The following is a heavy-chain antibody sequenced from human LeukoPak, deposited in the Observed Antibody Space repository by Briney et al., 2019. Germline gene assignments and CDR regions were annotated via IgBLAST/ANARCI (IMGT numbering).Heavy chain of an antibody. D-gene: IGHD2-15*01. CDR2: IYRSGGT. Sequence: KPTQTLSLTCAVSGGSISSGGYSWSWIRQPPGKGLEWIGYIYRSGGTYYNPSLKSRVTISVDRSKNQFSLKLSSVTAADTAAYYCARDRKRCSGGSCYSGAFDIWGQGTMVTVSS. CDR3: ARDRKRCSGGSCYSGAFDI. J-gene: IGHJ3*02. V-gene: IGHV4-30-2*01. CDR1: GGSISSGGYS.